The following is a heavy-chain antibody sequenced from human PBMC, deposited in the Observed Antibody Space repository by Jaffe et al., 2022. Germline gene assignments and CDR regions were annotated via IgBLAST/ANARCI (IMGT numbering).Heavy chain of an antibody. D-gene: IGHD1-20*01. CDR2: ISSSSSYI. J-gene: IGHJ3*02. Sequence: EVQLVESGGGLVKPGGSLRLSCAASGFTFSSYSMNWVRQAPGKGLEWVSSISSSSSYIYYADSVKGRFTISRDNAKNSLYLQMNSLRAEDTAVYYCARGSPCIRAECAFDIWGQGTMVTVSS. V-gene: IGHV3-21*01. CDR3: ARGSPCIRAECAFDI. CDR1: GFTFSSYS.